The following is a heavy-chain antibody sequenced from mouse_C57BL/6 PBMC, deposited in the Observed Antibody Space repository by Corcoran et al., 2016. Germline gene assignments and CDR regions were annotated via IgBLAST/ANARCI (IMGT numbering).Heavy chain of an antibody. CDR2: ISYDGSN. J-gene: IGHJ3*01. V-gene: IGHV3-6*01. CDR3: ASFAY. CDR1: GYSITSGYY. Sequence: DVQLQESGPGLVKPSQSLFLTCFVTGYSITSGYYWNWIRQFPGNKLEWMGYISYDGSNNYNPSLKNRISITRDTSKHQFFLKLNSGTTEDTATYYCASFAYLGQGTLVTVSA.